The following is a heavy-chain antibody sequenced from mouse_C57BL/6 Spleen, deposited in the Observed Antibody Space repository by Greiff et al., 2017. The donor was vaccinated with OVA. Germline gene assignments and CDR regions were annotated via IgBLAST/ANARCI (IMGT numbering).Heavy chain of an antibody. CDR2: ISLKSDNYAT. Sequence: EVMLVESGGGLVQPGGSMKLSCVASGFTFSNYWMNWVRQSPEKGLEWVAQISLKSDNYATHYAESVKGRFTISIDDSKSSVYLQMNNLRAEDTGSYYCTGPVYYYGSSSDYAMDYWGQGTSVTVSS. V-gene: IGHV6-3*01. CDR3: TGPVYYYGSSSDYAMDY. J-gene: IGHJ4*01. CDR1: GFTFSNYW. D-gene: IGHD1-1*01.